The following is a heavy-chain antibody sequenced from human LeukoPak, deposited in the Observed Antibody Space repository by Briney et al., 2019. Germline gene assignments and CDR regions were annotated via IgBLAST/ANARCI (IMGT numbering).Heavy chain of an antibody. Sequence: GGSLRLSCAASGFTFSSYSMNWVRQAPGKGLEWVSSISSSSSYIYYADSVKGRFTISRDNAKNSLYLQMNSLGAEDTAVYYCARDLGSSTTMIVIWSEGGFDYWGQGTLVTVSS. CDR3: ARDLGSSTTMIVIWSEGGFDY. CDR2: ISSSSSYI. V-gene: IGHV3-21*01. J-gene: IGHJ4*02. D-gene: IGHD3-22*01. CDR1: GFTFSSYS.